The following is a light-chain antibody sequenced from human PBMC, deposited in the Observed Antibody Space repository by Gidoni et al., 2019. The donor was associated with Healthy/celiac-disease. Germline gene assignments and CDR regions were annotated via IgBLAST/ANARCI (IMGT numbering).Light chain of an antibody. CDR2: EVS. Sequence: QPALTQPPSPPGSPGQSVTISCTGTSSDVGGYNYVSWYQQHPGKAPKLMIYEVSKRPSGVPDRFSGSKSGNAASLTVPGLQAEDEADYYCSSYAGSNNYVFGTGTKVTVL. CDR1: SSDVGGYNY. CDR3: SSYAGSNNYV. J-gene: IGLJ1*01. V-gene: IGLV2-8*01.